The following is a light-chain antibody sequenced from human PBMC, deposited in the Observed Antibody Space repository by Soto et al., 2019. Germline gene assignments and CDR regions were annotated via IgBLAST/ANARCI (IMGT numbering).Light chain of an antibody. CDR1: QSVSSSY. J-gene: IGKJ1*01. V-gene: IGKV3-20*01. CDR3: QQYGTSFWT. Sequence: EIVLTQSPGTLSLSPGEGGTLSCRTSQSVSSSYIAWYQQKPGQAPRLLIYGASSRATGIPDRFSGSGSGTDFTLTINRLEPEDLAVYYCQQYGTSFWTFGQGTKVDIK. CDR2: GAS.